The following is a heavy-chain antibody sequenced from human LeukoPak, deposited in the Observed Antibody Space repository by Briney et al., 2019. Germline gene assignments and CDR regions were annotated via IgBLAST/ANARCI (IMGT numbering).Heavy chain of an antibody. Sequence: ASVKVSCKASGNTFTKYCIHWVRQAPGQGLEWMGWIDDGDGNTKYPEKFQGRVSITRDTSASTVYMELNSPRSEDTAVYYCARNEDYWGQGTLVTVSS. CDR2: IDDGDGNT. V-gene: IGHV1-3*01. CDR3: ARNEDY. CDR1: GNTFTKYC. D-gene: IGHD1-1*01. J-gene: IGHJ4*02.